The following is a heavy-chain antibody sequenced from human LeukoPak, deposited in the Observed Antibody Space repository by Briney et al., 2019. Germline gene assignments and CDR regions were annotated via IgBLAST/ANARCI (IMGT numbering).Heavy chain of an antibody. Sequence: GGSLRLSCAASGLTFSSYAMSWVRQAPGKGLEWVSGISGSGDSTYYADSVKGRFTISSDNFKNTLYLQMNSLRADDTAAYYCAKALYYDFWSGHTLDYWGQGTLVTVSS. CDR3: AKALYYDFWSGHTLDY. CDR2: ISGSGDST. J-gene: IGHJ4*02. D-gene: IGHD3-3*01. CDR1: GLTFSSYA. V-gene: IGHV3-23*01.